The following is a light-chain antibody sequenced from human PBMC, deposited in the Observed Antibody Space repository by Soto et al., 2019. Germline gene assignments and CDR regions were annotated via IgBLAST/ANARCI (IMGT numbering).Light chain of an antibody. CDR1: SSDVGGYNN. CDR3: SSYTSSSTPLV. CDR2: DVT. J-gene: IGLJ3*02. V-gene: IGLV2-14*01. Sequence: QSALTQPASVSGSPGQSITISCTGTSSDVGGYNNVSWYQQHPGKAPKLMIYDVTNRPSGVSNRFSGSKSGNTASLTISGLQAEDEADYYCSSYTSSSTPLVFGGGTKVTVL.